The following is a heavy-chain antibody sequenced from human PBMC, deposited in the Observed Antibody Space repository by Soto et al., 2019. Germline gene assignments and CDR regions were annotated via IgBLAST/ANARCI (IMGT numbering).Heavy chain of an antibody. D-gene: IGHD2-15*01. V-gene: IGHV4-39*01. CDR2: MHASGGT. CDR3: AAIVVGATRHSDVDH. Sequence: SSETLSLTCSVSGAPISSNDYFWAWIRQPPGRGLEFIASMHASGGTYHASSLKSRATMSLDTSKDQFSLKLQSVTAAGTGTYYCAAIVVGATRHSDVDHWGQGTLVTVSS. CDR1: GAPISSNDYF. J-gene: IGHJ4*02.